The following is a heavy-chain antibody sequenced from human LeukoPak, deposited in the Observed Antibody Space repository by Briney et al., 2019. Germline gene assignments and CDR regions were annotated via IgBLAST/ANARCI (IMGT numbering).Heavy chain of an antibody. Sequence: PSETLSLTCTVSGGSISSGGYYWSWIRQHPGKGLEWIGYIYYSGNTYYNPSLKSRVTISVDTSKNQFSLKLSPVTAADTAVYYCARQVLGAAPFDYWGQGTLVTVSS. CDR1: GGSISSGGYY. CDR3: ARQVLGAAPFDY. J-gene: IGHJ4*02. V-gene: IGHV4-31*03. CDR2: IYYSGNT. D-gene: IGHD3-3*02.